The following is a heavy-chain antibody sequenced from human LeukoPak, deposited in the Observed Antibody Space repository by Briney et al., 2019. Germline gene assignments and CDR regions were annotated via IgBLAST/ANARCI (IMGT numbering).Heavy chain of an antibody. CDR1: GFTFSSYS. Sequence: GGSLRLSCAASGFTFSSYSMNWVRQAPGKGLEWVSYISSSSSTIYYADSVKGRFTISSDNAKNSLYLQMNSLRAEDTAVYYCARDLVTLYWGQGTLVTVSS. J-gene: IGHJ4*02. D-gene: IGHD2-21*02. V-gene: IGHV3-48*01. CDR3: ARDLVTLY. CDR2: ISSSSSTI.